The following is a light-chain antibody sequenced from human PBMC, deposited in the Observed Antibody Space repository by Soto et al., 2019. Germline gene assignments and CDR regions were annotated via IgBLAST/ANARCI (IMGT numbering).Light chain of an antibody. CDR2: AAS. J-gene: IGKJ3*01. CDR3: QQYDGFPLT. Sequence: DIQMTQSPSSLFASVGDTVSITCQATQGITHYVNWYQQKPGKAPRLLISAASSLEAGVPSRFSGGGSGTHFTFTISSLQPEDIAIYYCQQYDGFPLTFGPGTTVGIK. CDR1: QGITHY. V-gene: IGKV1-33*01.